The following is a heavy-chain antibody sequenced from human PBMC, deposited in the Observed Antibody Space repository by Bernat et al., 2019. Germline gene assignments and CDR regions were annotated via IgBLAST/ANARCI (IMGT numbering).Heavy chain of an antibody. J-gene: IGHJ6*02. CDR3: ARRMDYYYGMDV. CDR1: GFTFSGYW. V-gene: IGHV3-74*03. CDR2: INGDGSST. D-gene: IGHD2-15*01. Sequence: EAELVESGGGLVQPGGSLRLSCAASGFTFSGYWMFWVRQAPGKGLVWVSRINGDGSSTTYADSVKGRFTISRDNAKNTLYLQMNSLRAEDTAVYYCARRMDYYYGMDVWGQGTTVTVSS.